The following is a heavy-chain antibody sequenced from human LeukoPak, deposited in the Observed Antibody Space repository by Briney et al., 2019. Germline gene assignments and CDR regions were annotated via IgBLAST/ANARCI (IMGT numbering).Heavy chain of an antibody. CDR2: TNPNSGGT. CDR1: GYTFTGYY. V-gene: IGHV1-2*04. CDR3: ARGALLRYFDWLPWGDAFDI. D-gene: IGHD3-9*01. J-gene: IGHJ3*02. Sequence: ASVKVSCKASGYTFTGYYMHWVRQAPGQGLEWMGWTNPNSGGTNYAQKFQGWVTMTRDTSISTAYMELSRLRSDDTAVYYCARGALLRYFDWLPWGDAFDIWGQGTMVTVSS.